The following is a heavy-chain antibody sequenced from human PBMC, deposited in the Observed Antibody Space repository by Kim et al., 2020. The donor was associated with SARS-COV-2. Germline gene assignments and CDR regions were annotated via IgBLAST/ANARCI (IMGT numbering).Heavy chain of an antibody. Sequence: STYYNPSLKSRVTISVEPSKNQFSLKLGSVTAADTAVYYCASANPDAFDIWGQGTMVTVSS. J-gene: IGHJ3*02. D-gene: IGHD7-27*01. V-gene: IGHV4-39*01. CDR3: ASANPDAFDI. CDR2: ST.